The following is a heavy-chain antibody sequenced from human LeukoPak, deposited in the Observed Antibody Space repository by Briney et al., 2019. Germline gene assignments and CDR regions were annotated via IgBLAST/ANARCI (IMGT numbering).Heavy chain of an antibody. J-gene: IGHJ6*02. CDR3: AEDDIAVAGNAYYYYGMDI. D-gene: IGHD6-19*01. Sequence: GRSLRLSCAASGFTFSSYGMHWVRQAPGKGLEWVAVISYDGSNKYYADSVKGRFTISRDNSKNTLYLQMNSLRAEDAAVYYCAEDDIAVAGNAYYYYGMDIWGQGTTVTVSS. CDR2: ISYDGSNK. V-gene: IGHV3-30*18. CDR1: GFTFSSYG.